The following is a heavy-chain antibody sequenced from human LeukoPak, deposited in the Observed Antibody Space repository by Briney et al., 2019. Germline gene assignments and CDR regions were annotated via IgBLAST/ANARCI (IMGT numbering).Heavy chain of an antibody. V-gene: IGHV1-69*06. CDR1: GGTFSSYA. CDR3: ARDPRQEIYGGNSPLYYYYYMDV. D-gene: IGHD4-23*01. Sequence: GASVKVSCKASGGTFSSYAISWVRQAPGQGLEWMGRIIPIFGTANYAQKFQGRVTITADKSTSTAYMELSSLRSEDTAVYYCARDPRQEIYGGNSPLYYYYYMDVWGKGRTVSVCS. CDR2: IIPIFGTA. J-gene: IGHJ6*03.